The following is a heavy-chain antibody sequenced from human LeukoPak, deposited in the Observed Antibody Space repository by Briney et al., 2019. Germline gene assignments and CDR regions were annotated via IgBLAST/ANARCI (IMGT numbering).Heavy chain of an antibody. D-gene: IGHD6-19*01. CDR2: IYPGDSDT. CDR1: GYSFTSYW. Sequence: GESLKISCKASGYSFTSYWIGWGRQMPGKGLGGMGIIYPGDSDTRYSPSFQGQVTISAGKSISTAYLQWSSLQASDTAVYYCARHPGTRYSTGWYMSDYWGQGTLVTVSS. V-gene: IGHV5-51*01. CDR3: ARHPGTRYSTGWYMSDY. J-gene: IGHJ4*02.